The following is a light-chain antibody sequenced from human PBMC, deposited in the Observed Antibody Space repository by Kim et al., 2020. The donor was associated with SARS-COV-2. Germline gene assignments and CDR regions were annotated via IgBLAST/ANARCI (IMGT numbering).Light chain of an antibody. Sequence: PGKRARMTCGGTSSGSKSVPWYQQKPGQAPVIVISYDSVRPSGSPERFSGSNSGNTATVTISRVEAGDEADYYCQVWDSSDDHRVVFGGGTQLTVL. CDR1: SSGSKS. J-gene: IGLJ2*01. CDR3: QVWDSSDDHRVV. V-gene: IGLV3-21*04. CDR2: YDS.